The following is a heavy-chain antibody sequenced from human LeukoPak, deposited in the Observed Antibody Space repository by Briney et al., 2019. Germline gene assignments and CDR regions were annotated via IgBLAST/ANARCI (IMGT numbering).Heavy chain of an antibody. CDR1: GFTVSSNY. D-gene: IGHD4-11*01. Sequence: PGGSLRLSCAASGFTVSSNYMSWVRQAPGKGLEWVSVIYSGGSTYYADSVKGRFTISRDNSKSTLYIQMNSLRAEDTAVYYCARVASNYDFDYWGQGTLVSVSS. CDR2: IYSGGST. CDR3: ARVASNYDFDY. J-gene: IGHJ4*02. V-gene: IGHV3-53*01.